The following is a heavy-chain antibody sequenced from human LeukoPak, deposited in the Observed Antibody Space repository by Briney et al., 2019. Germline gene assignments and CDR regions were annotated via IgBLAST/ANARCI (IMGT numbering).Heavy chain of an antibody. CDR1: GGSLSDYY. CDR2: IIRRGGS. CDR3: ARGIRPGYYFDY. D-gene: IGHD3-16*01. Sequence: SETPSLTCAVYGGSLSDYYWSWIRQAPGKGLEWIGEIIRRGGSNYIPSLKSRATMSIDTSNNQFSLKLRSATAADTAVYFCARGIRPGYYFDYWGQGTLVTVSS. V-gene: IGHV4-34*01. J-gene: IGHJ4*02.